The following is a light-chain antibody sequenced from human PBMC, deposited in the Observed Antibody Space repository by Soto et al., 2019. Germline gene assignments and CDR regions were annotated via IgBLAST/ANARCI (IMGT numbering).Light chain of an antibody. CDR2: GAS. CDR1: QSITNRK. V-gene: IGKV3-20*01. CDR3: QQYHNSPGT. Sequence: EIVLTQSPGTLSLSPGERATLSCRASQSITNRKLAWYQQKPGQPPRLLIYGASNRATGIADRISGSGSGTDFTLTISRLEPEDFAVYFCQQYHNSPGTFGQGTKVEI. J-gene: IGKJ1*01.